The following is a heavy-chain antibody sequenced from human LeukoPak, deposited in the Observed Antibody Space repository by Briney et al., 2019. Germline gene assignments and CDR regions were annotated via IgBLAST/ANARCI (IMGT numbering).Heavy chain of an antibody. J-gene: IGHJ6*03. V-gene: IGHV1-18*01. Sequence: ASVKVSCKASGYTFTSYGISWVRQAPGQGLEWMGWISAYNGNTNYAQKLQGRVTMTTDTSTSTAHMELRSLRSDDTAVYYCARDRAYSTGQNYYMDVWGKGTTVTVSS. CDR3: ARDRAYSTGQNYYMDV. CDR1: GYTFTSYG. CDR2: ISAYNGNT. D-gene: IGHD1-14*01.